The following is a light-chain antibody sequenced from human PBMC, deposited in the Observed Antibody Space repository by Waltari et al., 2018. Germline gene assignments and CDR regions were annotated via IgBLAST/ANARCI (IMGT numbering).Light chain of an antibody. CDR2: GAS. CDR3: QHYVSLPAT. Sequence: EIVLTQSPGTLFLSPGEVATLSCRASQSVSRTLPWYQQKPGQAPRLLIYGASRRATGIPDRFSGSGSGTDFSLTISRLEPDDSAVYFCQHYVSLPATFGQGTKVEIK. CDR1: QSVSRT. V-gene: IGKV3-20*01. J-gene: IGKJ1*01.